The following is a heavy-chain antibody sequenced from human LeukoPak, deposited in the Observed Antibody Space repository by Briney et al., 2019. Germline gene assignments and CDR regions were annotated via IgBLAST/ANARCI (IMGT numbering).Heavy chain of an antibody. J-gene: IGHJ3*02. CDR3: ARDGLYCANGVCSSDI. CDR1: GYTFTRHY. V-gene: IGHV1-46*01. D-gene: IGHD2-8*01. CDR2: INPSSGGT. Sequence: GASVKVSCKASGYTFTRHYMNWVRQAPGQGLEWLGKINPSSGGTGYAQKFQGRVTMTRDTSTSTVHMELTSLRSEDTAVYYCARDGLYCANGVCSSDIWGQGTLVTVSS.